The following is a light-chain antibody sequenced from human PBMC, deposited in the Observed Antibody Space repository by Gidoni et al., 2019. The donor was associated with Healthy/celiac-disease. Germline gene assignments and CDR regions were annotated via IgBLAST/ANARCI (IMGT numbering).Light chain of an antibody. CDR2: DAS. V-gene: IGKV3-11*01. J-gene: IGKJ4*01. CDR3: QQRSNWPLT. CDR1: QSVSSY. Sequence: EIVLTQSPATLSLSPGERATLSCRASQSVSSYLAWYQQTPGQAPRLLRYDASNRATGIPARFSGSGSGTDFTLTISSLEPEDFAVYYCQQRSNWPLTFGGGTKVEIK.